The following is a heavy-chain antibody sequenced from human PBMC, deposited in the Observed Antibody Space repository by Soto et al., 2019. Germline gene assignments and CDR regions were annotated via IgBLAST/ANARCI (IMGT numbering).Heavy chain of an antibody. Sequence: SQTRSVTCAVSGDSGSRNRAAWNWIRQSPSRGLEWLGRTYYRSKWYNDYAVSVKSRITINPDTSKNQFSLQLNSVTPEDTAVYYCARGIAAAYNYFDYWGQGTLVTVSS. CDR1: GDSGSRNRAA. V-gene: IGHV6-1*01. J-gene: IGHJ4*02. CDR3: ARGIAAAYNYFDY. D-gene: IGHD6-13*01. CDR2: TYYRSKWYN.